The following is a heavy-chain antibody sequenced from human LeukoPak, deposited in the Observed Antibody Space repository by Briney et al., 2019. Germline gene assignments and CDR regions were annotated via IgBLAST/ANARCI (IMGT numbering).Heavy chain of an antibody. D-gene: IGHD6-19*01. CDR1: GGSISSSSYY. J-gene: IGHJ4*02. V-gene: IGHV4-39*01. CDR2: IYYSGST. CDR3: ASGSSGWLEPYYFDY. Sequence: PSETLSLTCTVSGGSISSSSYYWGWIRQPPGKGLEWIGSIYYSGSTYYNPSLKSRVTISVDTSKNQFSLKLSSVTAAGTAVYYCASGSSGWLEPYYFDYWGQGTLVTVSS.